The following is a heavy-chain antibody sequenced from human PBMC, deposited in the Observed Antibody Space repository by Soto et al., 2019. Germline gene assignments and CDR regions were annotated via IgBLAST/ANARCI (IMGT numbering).Heavy chain of an antibody. J-gene: IGHJ6*03. Sequence: PSETLSLTCAVYGGSFSGYYWIWIRQPPGKGLEWIGEINHSGSTNYNPSLKSRVTISVDTSKNQFSLKLSSVTAADTAVYYCARGICTNGVCYKPHLYYMDVWGKGTTVTVSS. D-gene: IGHD2-8*01. CDR3: ARGICTNGVCYKPHLYYMDV. CDR2: INHSGST. V-gene: IGHV4-34*01. CDR1: GGSFSGYY.